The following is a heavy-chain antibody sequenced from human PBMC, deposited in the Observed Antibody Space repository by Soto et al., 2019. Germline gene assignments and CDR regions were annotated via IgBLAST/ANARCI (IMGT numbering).Heavy chain of an antibody. D-gene: IGHD5-18*01. J-gene: IGHJ4*02. CDR2: IYPGDSDT. Sequence: PGESLKISCKGSGYSFTSYWIGWVRQMPGKGLEWMGIIYPGDSDTRYSPSFQGQVTISADKSISTAYLQWSSLKASDTAMYYCARRLTFPGIQPGEYYFDYWGQGTLVTVSS. CDR3: ARRLTFPGIQPGEYYFDY. CDR1: GYSFTSYW. V-gene: IGHV5-51*01.